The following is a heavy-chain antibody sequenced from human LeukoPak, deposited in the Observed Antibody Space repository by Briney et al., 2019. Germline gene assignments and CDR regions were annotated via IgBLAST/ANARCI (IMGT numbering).Heavy chain of an antibody. CDR2: ISNDGSHE. V-gene: IGHV3-30*03. CDR1: GFTFSSYG. J-gene: IGHJ4*02. D-gene: IGHD3-9*01. CDR3: AREEYDFLTFDY. Sequence: QPGGSLRLSRAASGFTFSSYGIHWVRQAPGKGLEWVAAISNDGSHESYADSMKGRFTISRDNSKNTLYLQMNSLRAEDTAVYYCAREEYDFLTFDYWGQGTLVTVSS.